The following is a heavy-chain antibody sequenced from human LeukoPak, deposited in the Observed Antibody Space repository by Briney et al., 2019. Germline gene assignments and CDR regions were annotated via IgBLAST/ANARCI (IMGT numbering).Heavy chain of an antibody. CDR2: IYYSGST. J-gene: IGHJ4*02. CDR1: GGSISGFY. V-gene: IGHV4-59*01. CDR3: ARYGHGYTLDY. D-gene: IGHD5-24*01. Sequence: SETLSLTCTVSGGSISGFYWSWIRQPPGKGLEWIGYIYYSGSTNSNPSLRSRVTISLDTSKNQFSLNLTSVTAADTAVYYCARYGHGYTLDYWGQGTLVTASS.